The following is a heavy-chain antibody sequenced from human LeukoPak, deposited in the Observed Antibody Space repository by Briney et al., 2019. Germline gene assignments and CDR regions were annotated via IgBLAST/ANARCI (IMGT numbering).Heavy chain of an antibody. Sequence: SETLSLTCAVYGGSFSGYYWSWIRQPPGKGLEWIGEINHSGSTNYNPSLKSRVTISVDTSKNQFSLKLSSVTAADTAVYYCARQMRLGYCSSTSCSNWFDPWGQGTLVTVSS. CDR1: GGSFSGYY. CDR3: ARQMRLGYCSSTSCSNWFDP. J-gene: IGHJ5*02. D-gene: IGHD2-2*01. CDR2: INHSGST. V-gene: IGHV4-34*01.